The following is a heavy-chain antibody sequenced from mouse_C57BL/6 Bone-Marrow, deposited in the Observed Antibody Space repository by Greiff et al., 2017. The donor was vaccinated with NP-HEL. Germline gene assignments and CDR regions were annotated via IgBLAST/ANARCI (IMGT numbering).Heavy chain of an antibody. D-gene: IGHD2-12*01. V-gene: IGHV5-12*01. CDR3: ARHPILRRGYFDV. CDR1: GFTFSDYY. CDR2: ISNGGGST. Sequence: EVQGVESGGGLVQPGGSLKLSCAASGFTFSDYYMYWVRQTPEKRLEWVAYISNGGGSTYYPDTVKGRFTISRDNAKNTLYLQMSRLKSEDTAMYYCARHPILRRGYFDVWGTGTTVTVSS. J-gene: IGHJ1*03.